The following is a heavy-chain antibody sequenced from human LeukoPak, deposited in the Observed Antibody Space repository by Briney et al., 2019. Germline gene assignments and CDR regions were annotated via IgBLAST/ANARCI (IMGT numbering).Heavy chain of an antibody. D-gene: IGHD5-12*01. CDR3: ARAPVATPSEFDY. Sequence: SETLSLTCTVSGGSIRSSYYYWGWIRQHPGKGLEWIGYISYSGNTYYNPSLKSRAATSADTPKNQFSLKLSSTTAADTAVYYCARAPVATPSEFDYWGQGTLVTVSS. CDR2: ISYSGNT. J-gene: IGHJ4*02. CDR1: GGSIRSSYYY. V-gene: IGHV4-31*03.